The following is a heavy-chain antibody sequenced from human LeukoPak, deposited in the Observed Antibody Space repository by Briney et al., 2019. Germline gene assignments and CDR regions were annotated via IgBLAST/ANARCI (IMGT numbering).Heavy chain of an antibody. CDR3: ARDGHWVGQGSYADY. D-gene: IGHD1-26*01. Sequence: PGGSLRLSCAASGFTFSSYEMNWVRQAPGEGLEWVSYISSSGSTIYYADSVKGRFTISRDNAKNSLYLQMNSLRAEDTAVYYCARDGHWVGQGSYADYWGQGTLVTVSS. CDR2: ISSSGSTI. CDR1: GFTFSSYE. V-gene: IGHV3-48*03. J-gene: IGHJ4*02.